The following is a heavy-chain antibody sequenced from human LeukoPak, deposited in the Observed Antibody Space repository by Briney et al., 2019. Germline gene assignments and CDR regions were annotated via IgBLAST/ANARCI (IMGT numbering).Heavy chain of an antibody. CDR2: ISAYNGNT. CDR3: ARGLRYFDWLDLLNYFDY. V-gene: IGHV1-18*01. CDR1: GYTFTSYG. J-gene: IGHJ4*02. Sequence: ASVKVSCKASGYTFTSYGISWVRQAPGQGLEWMGWISAYNGNTNYAQRLQGRVTMTTDTSTSTAYMEQRSLRSDDTAVYYCARGLRYFDWLDLLNYFDYWGQGTLVTVSS. D-gene: IGHD3-9*01.